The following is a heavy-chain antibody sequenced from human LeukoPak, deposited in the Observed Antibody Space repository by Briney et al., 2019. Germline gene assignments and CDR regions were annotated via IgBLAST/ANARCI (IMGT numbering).Heavy chain of an antibody. CDR3: ARKSGDLDY. D-gene: IGHD3-10*01. J-gene: IGHJ4*02. V-gene: IGHV3-48*03. Sequence: GGSLRLSCAASGFTFSSYEMNWVRQAPGKGLEWVSYISVSASPMYYADSVKGRFTISRDNAKNSLYLQMNSLRAEDTAVYYCARKSGDLDYWGQGTLVTVSS. CDR2: ISVSASPM. CDR1: GFTFSSYE.